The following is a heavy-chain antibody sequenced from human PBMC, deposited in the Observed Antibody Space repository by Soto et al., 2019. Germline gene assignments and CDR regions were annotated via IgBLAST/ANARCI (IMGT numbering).Heavy chain of an antibody. Sequence: PSETLSLTCAVSGGSISSGGYSWSWIRQPPGKGLEWIGYMYHSGSTYYNPSLKSRVTISIDRSKNQFSLKLSSVTAADTAVYYCACIFSGGYGYGFYYYGMDVWGQGTTVTVS. V-gene: IGHV4-30-2*01. CDR3: ACIFSGGYGYGFYYYGMDV. D-gene: IGHD5-18*01. CDR1: GGSISSGGYS. CDR2: MYHSGST. J-gene: IGHJ6*02.